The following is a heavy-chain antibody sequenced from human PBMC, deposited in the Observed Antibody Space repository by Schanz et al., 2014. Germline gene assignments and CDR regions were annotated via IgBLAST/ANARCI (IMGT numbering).Heavy chain of an antibody. V-gene: IGHV3-30*18. CDR3: AKDSSALYGRDAAFDI. J-gene: IGHJ3*02. CDR1: GFTFNSYG. D-gene: IGHD6-19*01. CDR2: ISYDGSNK. Sequence: QVQLVEAGGGVVQPGRSLRLSCAASGFTFNSYGLHWVRQAPCKGLEWVAVISYDGSNKYYADSVKGRFTISRANSKNTLYLQMSSLRVEATAVYYCAKDSSALYGRDAAFDIWGQGTMVTVSS.